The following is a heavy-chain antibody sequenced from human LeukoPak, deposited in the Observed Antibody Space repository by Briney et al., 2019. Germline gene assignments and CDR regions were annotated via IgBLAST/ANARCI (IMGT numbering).Heavy chain of an antibody. CDR3: ARKNDFEI. J-gene: IGHJ3*02. D-gene: IGHD2/OR15-2a*01. V-gene: IGHV4-4*02. CDR2: IYHSGST. Sequence: TLSLTCAVSGGSISSSNWWSWVRQPPGKGLEWIGEIYHSGSTNYNPSLKSRVTISVDMSKSQFSLRLTSVTAADTAVYYCARKNDFEIWGQGTLVTVSS. CDR1: GGSISSSNW.